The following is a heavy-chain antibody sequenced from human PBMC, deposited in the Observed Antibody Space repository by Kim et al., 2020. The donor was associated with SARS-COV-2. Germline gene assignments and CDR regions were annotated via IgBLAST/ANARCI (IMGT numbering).Heavy chain of an antibody. CDR3: ARDGDSSGYYYGGFDY. V-gene: IGHV4-59*01. CDR1: GGSISSYY. D-gene: IGHD3-22*01. Sequence: SETLSLTCTVSGGSISSYYWSWIRQPPGKGLEWIGNIYYSGSTNYNPSLKSRVTISVDTSKNQFSLKLSSVTTADTAVYYCARDGDSSGYYYGGFDYWG. CDR2: IYYSGST. J-gene: IGHJ4*01.